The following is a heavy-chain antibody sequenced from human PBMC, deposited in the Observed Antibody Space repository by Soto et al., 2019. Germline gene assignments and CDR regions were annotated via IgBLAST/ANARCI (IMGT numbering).Heavy chain of an antibody. CDR3: ARDQVSDDFSSGYHKYYYYCMDV. D-gene: IGHD3-3*01. J-gene: IGHJ6*02. CDR1: AFPLRSYA. CDR2: ISYDGSNK. V-gene: IGHV3-30*09. Sequence: SLRLSCAASAFPLRSYAMHWVRQAPGKGPEWVAVISYDGSNKYYADSVKGRFAISRDNSRNTLYLQMNSLRAEDTALYYCARDQVSDDFSSGYHKYYYYCMDVWGQGTT.